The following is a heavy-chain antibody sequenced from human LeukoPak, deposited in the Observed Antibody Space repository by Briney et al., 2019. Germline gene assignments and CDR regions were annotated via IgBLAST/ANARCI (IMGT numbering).Heavy chain of an antibody. V-gene: IGHV3-23*01. J-gene: IGHJ4*02. CDR1: GFTFSSYA. D-gene: IGHD3-10*01. CDR2: ISGSGGST. Sequence: PGGSLRLSCAASGFTFSSYAMSSLRQAPAKGLEWVSAISGSGGSTYYADSVKGRCTISRDNSKNTLYLQMNSLRAEDTAVYYCAKVPSMVRGVIIGYWGQGTLVTVSS. CDR3: AKVPSMVRGVIIGY.